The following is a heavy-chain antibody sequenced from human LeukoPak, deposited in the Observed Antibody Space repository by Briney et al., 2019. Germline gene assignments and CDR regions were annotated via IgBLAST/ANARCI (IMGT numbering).Heavy chain of an antibody. D-gene: IGHD6-13*01. CDR2: SHYSGAT. J-gene: IGHJ4*02. V-gene: IGHV4-59*01. CDR3: AKAYRAAAGRRPFDY. CDR1: GVSITNYY. Sequence: SETLSLTCTVSGVSITNYYWNWMRQSPEKGLEWIGYSHYSGATNYNPSLKSRVTISVDTSKNQFSLNLNSVSAADTAVYYCAKAYRAAAGRRPFDYWGQGTLVTVSS.